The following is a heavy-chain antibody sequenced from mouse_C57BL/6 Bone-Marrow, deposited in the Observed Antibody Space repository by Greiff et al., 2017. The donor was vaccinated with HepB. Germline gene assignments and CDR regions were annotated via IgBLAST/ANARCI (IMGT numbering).Heavy chain of an antibody. D-gene: IGHD1-1*01. V-gene: IGHV14-4*01. J-gene: IGHJ2*01. CDR1: GFNIKDDY. Sequence: DVHLVESGAELVRPGASVKLSCTASGFNIKDDYMHWVKQRPEQGLEWIGWIDPENGDTEYASKFQGKAPITADTSTNTAYLQLSSLTSEDAAVEDCTPVYYDGSSDFDYWGQGTTLTVSS. CDR3: TPVYYDGSSDFDY. CDR2: IDPENGDT.